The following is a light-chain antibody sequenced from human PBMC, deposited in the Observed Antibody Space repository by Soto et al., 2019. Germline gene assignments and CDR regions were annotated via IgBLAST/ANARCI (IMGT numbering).Light chain of an antibody. J-gene: IGLJ1*01. CDR1: SSDVGGYNY. Sequence: QSALTQPRSVSGSPGQSVTISCTGTSSDVGGYNYVSWYQQHPGKAPKLMIYDVSNRPSGVPDRFSGSKSGNTASLTISGLQAEDEADYYCGSYAGSYTYVFGTGTKLTVL. CDR3: GSYAGSYTYV. V-gene: IGLV2-11*01. CDR2: DVS.